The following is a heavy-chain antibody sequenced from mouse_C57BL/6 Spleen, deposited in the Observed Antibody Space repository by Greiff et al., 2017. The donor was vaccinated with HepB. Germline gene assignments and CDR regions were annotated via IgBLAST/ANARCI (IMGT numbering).Heavy chain of an antibody. Sequence: VQLQQPGAELVMPGASVKLSCKASGYTFTSYWMHWVKQRPGQGLEWIGEIDPSDSYTNYNQKFKGKSTLTVDKSSSTAYMQLSSLTSEDSAVYYCASAVTRGFAYWGQGTLVTVSA. CDR3: ASAVTRGFAY. D-gene: IGHD2-2*01. CDR1: GYTFTSYW. CDR2: IDPSDSYT. J-gene: IGHJ3*01. V-gene: IGHV1-69*01.